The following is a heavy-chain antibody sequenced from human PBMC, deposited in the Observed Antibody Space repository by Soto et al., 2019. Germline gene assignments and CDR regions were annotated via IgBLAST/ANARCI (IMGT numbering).Heavy chain of an antibody. J-gene: IGHJ4*02. V-gene: IGHV3-23*01. Sequence: EVQLLESGGRLVQPGGSLRLSCAASGFSFSIYAMNWVRQAPGKGLEWVSGISGGGGSTYYADSVKGWFTISRDNSKKTLYLQMKSLRVEDTAVYYSAKDPASYDSSPLFASWGKGTLVTVS. CDR2: ISGGGGST. D-gene: IGHD3-22*01. CDR3: AKDPASYDSSPLFAS. CDR1: GFSFSIYA.